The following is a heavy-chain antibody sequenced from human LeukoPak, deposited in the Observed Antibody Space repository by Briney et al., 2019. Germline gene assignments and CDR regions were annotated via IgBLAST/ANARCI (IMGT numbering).Heavy chain of an antibody. Sequence: SETLSLTCAVYGGSFSGYYWSWIRQPPGKGLEWIGEISHSGSTNYNPSLKSRVTISVDTSKNQFSLKLSSVTAADTAVYYCARFTRAQLVVWANEKARPVLRFVDYWGQGTLVTVSS. D-gene: IGHD6-6*01. CDR3: ARFTRAQLVVWANEKARPVLRFVDY. V-gene: IGHV4-34*01. CDR2: ISHSGST. J-gene: IGHJ4*02. CDR1: GGSFSGYY.